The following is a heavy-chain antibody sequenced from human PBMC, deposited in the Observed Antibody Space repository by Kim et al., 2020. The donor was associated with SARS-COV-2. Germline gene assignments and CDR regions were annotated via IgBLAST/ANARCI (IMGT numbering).Heavy chain of an antibody. CDR1: GILFSDAW. V-gene: IGHV3-15*01. Sequence: GGSLRLSCVVSGILFSDAWFNWVHQSPGKGLEWVGRIKSQSDGGTADLAAPVKGRFAISRDDSKNTLYLLMNSLRTDDSAVYYCTTVSMRWGQGTLVTVSS. J-gene: IGHJ4*02. CDR2: IKSQSDGGTA. CDR3: TTVSMR. D-gene: IGHD2-2*01.